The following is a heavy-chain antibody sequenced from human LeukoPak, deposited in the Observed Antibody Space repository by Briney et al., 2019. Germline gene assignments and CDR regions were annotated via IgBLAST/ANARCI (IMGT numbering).Heavy chain of an antibody. CDR2: ISPYNANT. J-gene: IGHJ5*02. CDR3: AREYCSTTSCNLAYNWFAH. Sequence: GASVKVSFTCSGYTFTIYGISWVRQAPGQGLEWMGWISPYNANTNYAPKLQERGTMTTDTANSTDYMELRSLRSDDTAVYYCAREYCSTTSCNLAYNWFAHWGQGTLVTVSS. V-gene: IGHV1-18*01. D-gene: IGHD2-2*01. CDR1: GYTFTIYG.